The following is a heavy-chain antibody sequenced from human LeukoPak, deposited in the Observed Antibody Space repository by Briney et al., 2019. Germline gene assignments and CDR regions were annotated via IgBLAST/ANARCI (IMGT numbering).Heavy chain of an antibody. CDR2: ITDTGEST. D-gene: IGHD6-13*01. J-gene: IGHJ4*02. CDR1: GFTFSSYA. CDR3: AKDGSTWSYGGFDY. Sequence: GGSLRLSCTASGFTFSSYAMTWVRQAPGKGLEWVSVITDTGESTYYADSVKGRFTISRDNSKNTLYLQMNSLKDEDTAVYYCAKDGSTWSYGGFDYWGQGTLVTVSS. V-gene: IGHV3-23*01.